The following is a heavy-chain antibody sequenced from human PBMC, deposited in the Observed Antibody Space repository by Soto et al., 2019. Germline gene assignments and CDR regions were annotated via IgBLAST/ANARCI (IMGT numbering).Heavy chain of an antibody. CDR1: GGTFSSYA. V-gene: IGHV1-69*13. J-gene: IGHJ6*02. Sequence: SSVKVSCKASGGTFSSYAISWVRQAPGQGLEWMGGIIPIFGTANYAQKFQGRVTITADESTSTAYMELSSLRSEDTAVYYCARAMDSSGQHLSRRYGMDVWGQGTTVTVSS. D-gene: IGHD6-19*01. CDR3: ARAMDSSGQHLSRRYGMDV. CDR2: IIPIFGTA.